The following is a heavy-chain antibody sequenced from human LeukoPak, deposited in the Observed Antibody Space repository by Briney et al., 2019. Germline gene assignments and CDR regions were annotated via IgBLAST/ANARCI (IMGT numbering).Heavy chain of an antibody. CDR1: GFTFSSYS. CDR3: ARDRGSITIFGVVNNWFDP. J-gene: IGHJ5*02. CDR2: ISSSSSTI. D-gene: IGHD3-3*01. Sequence: GGSLRLSCAASGFTFSSYSMNWVRQAPGKGLEWVSYISSSSSTIYYADCVKGRFTISRDNAKNSLYLQMNSLRAEDTAVYYCARDRGSITIFGVVNNWFDPWGQGTLVTVSS. V-gene: IGHV3-48*01.